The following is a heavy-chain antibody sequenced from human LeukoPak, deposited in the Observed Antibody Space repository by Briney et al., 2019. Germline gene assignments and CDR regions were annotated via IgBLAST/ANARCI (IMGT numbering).Heavy chain of an antibody. D-gene: IGHD3-3*01. CDR1: GFTFSSYA. CDR2: ISSDGSIK. V-gene: IGHV3-30*04. Sequence: GGSLRLSCAASGFTFSSYAMHWVRQAPGKGLEWVAVISSDGSIKVYADSVKGRFTLSRDNSINTVDLQMNSLRAEDTAVYYCVKEYHSRGFGAYFDYWGQGTLVTVSS. CDR3: VKEYHSRGFGAYFDY. J-gene: IGHJ4*02.